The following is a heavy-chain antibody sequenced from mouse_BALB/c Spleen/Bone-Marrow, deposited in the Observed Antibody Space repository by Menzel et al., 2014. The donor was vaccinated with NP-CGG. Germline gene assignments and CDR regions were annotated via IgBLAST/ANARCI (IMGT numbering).Heavy chain of an antibody. V-gene: IGHV1S81*02. Sequence: QVQLQQSGAELVKPGASVKLSCKASGYTFTSYYMFWVKQRPGQGLEWIGGINPSNGANNFNVKFKSKATLTVDKSSSTAYMQLSSLTSEDSAVYYCSRGGNFDVMDYWGQGTSVTVSS. CDR1: GYTFTSYY. D-gene: IGHD2-1*01. J-gene: IGHJ4*01. CDR2: INPSNGAN. CDR3: SRGGNFDVMDY.